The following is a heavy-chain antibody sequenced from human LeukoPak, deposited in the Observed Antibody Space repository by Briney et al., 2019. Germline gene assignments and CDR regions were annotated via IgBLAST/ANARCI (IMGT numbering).Heavy chain of an antibody. J-gene: IGHJ4*02. CDR3: ARDQRYCRSTSCYRDFDY. Sequence: ASVKVSCKASGDTFTSYGISWVRQAPGQGLEWMGWISAYNGNTNYAQKLQGRVTMTTDTSTSTAYMELRSLRSDDPAVYYCARDQRYCRSTSCYRDFDYWGQGTLVTVSS. V-gene: IGHV1-18*01. CDR1: GDTFTSYG. D-gene: IGHD2-2*01. CDR2: ISAYNGNT.